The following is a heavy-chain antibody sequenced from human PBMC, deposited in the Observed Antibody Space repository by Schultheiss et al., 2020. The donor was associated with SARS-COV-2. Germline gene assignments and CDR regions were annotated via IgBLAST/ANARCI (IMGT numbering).Heavy chain of an antibody. CDR2: IYYSGST. CDR1: GGSFSGYY. J-gene: IGHJ4*02. V-gene: IGHV4-34*01. D-gene: IGHD3-22*01. Sequence: SETLSLTCAVYGGSFSGYYWSWIRQPPGKGLEWIGSIYYSGSTYYNPSLKSRVTISVDTSKNQFSLKLSSVTAADTAVYYCATTELGYYYDSSGYYSGWGQGTLVTVSS. CDR3: ATTELGYYYDSSGYYSG.